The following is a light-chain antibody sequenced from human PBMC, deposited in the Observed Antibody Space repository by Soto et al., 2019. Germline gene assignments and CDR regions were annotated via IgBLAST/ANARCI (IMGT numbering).Light chain of an antibody. Sequence: AIRMTQSPSSLSASPGDRVTITCRASQGISNYLAWYQQKPGKAPKLLIYAASTFDAGVPSRFSGSGSGTDFTLTISNLQSEDFATYHCQHYYSYPLSFAGGTKVEIK. CDR3: QHYYSYPLS. CDR1: QGISNY. CDR2: AAS. V-gene: IGKV1-8*01. J-gene: IGKJ4*01.